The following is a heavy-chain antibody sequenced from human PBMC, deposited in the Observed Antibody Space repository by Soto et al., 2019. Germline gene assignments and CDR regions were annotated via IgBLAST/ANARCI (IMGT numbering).Heavy chain of an antibody. CDR2: IYYSGST. V-gene: IGHV4-59*01. CDR1: GGSISSYY. CDR3: ARGATAYSSGWYGWFDP. D-gene: IGHD6-13*01. J-gene: IGHJ5*02. Sequence: SETLSLTCTVSGGSISSYYWSWIRQPPGKGLEWIGYIYYSGSTNYNPSLKSRVTISVDTSKNQFSLKLSSVTAADTAVYYCARGATAYSSGWYGWFDPWGQGTLVTVS.